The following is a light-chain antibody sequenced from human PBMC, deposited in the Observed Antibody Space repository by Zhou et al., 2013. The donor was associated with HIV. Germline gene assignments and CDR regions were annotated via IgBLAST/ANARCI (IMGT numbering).Light chain of an antibody. CDR1: QSISNN. CDR2: DAS. Sequence: EILMTQTPATLSVSPGERATLSCRASQSISNNVAWYQQKPGQPPRLLIYDASNRATGVPARFSGSGSGTDFTLSISRLEPEDFAVYYCQQYNNWLRTFGQGTKVEIK. V-gene: IGKV3D-15*01. CDR3: QQYNNWLRT. J-gene: IGKJ1*01.